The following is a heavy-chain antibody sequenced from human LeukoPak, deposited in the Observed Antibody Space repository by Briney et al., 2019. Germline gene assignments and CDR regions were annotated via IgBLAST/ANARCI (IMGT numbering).Heavy chain of an antibody. CDR1: GFTFSNYW. Sequence: PGGSLRLSCAASGFTFSNYWMHWVRQTPGKGLVWVSRINSDGSSTSYADSVKGRFTISRDNAKNTLYLQMSSLRAEDTAVYYCARDGVDYDILTGYFGYFDYWGQGTLVTVSS. CDR3: ARDGVDYDILTGYFGYFDY. V-gene: IGHV3-74*01. J-gene: IGHJ4*02. D-gene: IGHD3-9*01. CDR2: INSDGSST.